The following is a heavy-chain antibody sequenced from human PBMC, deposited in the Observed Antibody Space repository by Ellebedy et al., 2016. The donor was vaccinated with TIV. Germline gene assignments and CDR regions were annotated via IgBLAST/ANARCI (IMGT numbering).Heavy chain of an antibody. J-gene: IGHJ6*02. CDR3: AREGFGSSYPMDV. CDR1: GFSFSIYW. CDR2: IKQDGSEK. Sequence: PGGSLRLSCTASGFSFSIYWMTWVRQAPGKGLEWVANIKQDGSEKYYVDSVKGRFSISRDNAKNSLYLQMNSLRAEDTAVYYCAREGFGSSYPMDVWGQGTTVAVSS. V-gene: IGHV3-7*03. D-gene: IGHD6-19*01.